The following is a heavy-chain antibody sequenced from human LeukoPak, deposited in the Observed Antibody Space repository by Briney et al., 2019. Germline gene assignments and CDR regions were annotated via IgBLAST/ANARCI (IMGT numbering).Heavy chain of an antibody. CDR3: ARRGGNSAAFDI. J-gene: IGHJ3*02. CDR1: DDSITMYY. Sequence: SETLSLTCSVSDDSITMYYWTWIRQPPGKGLEWIGYVDHTGSTYYNPSLKSRVTISVDTSKNQFSLKLSSVTAADTAVYYCARRGGNSAAFDIWGQGTMVTVSS. V-gene: IGHV4-59*08. D-gene: IGHD4-23*01. CDR2: VDHTGST.